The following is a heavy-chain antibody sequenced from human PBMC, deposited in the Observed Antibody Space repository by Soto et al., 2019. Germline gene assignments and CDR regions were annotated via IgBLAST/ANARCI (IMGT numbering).Heavy chain of an antibody. CDR1: GYSFTSYW. Sequence: GESLKISCKGSGYSFTSYWIGWVRQMPGKGLERMGIIYPGDSDTRYSPSFQGQVTISADKSITTTYLQWSSLKASDTAIYYCARLFDSSGWYDHWGQGTLVTVSS. CDR2: IYPGDSDT. J-gene: IGHJ5*02. V-gene: IGHV5-51*01. D-gene: IGHD3-10*02. CDR3: ARLFDSSGWYDH.